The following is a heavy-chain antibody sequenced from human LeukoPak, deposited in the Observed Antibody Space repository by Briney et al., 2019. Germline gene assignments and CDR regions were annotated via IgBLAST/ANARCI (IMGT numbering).Heavy chain of an antibody. Sequence: SETLSLTCTVSGGSIGAYYWTWIRQPPGEGLEWIGYIYRSGSTNYNPSLKSRLTISVDTSKNQFSLKLSSVTAADTAVYYCATTPIVGATNDAFDNWGQGTMVTVSS. CDR3: ATTPIVGATNDAFDN. CDR2: IYRSGST. D-gene: IGHD1-26*01. CDR1: GGSIGAYY. J-gene: IGHJ3*02. V-gene: IGHV4-59*12.